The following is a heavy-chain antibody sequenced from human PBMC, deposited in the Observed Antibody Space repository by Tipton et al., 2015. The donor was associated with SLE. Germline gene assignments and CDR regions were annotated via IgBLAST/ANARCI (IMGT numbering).Heavy chain of an antibody. Sequence: TLSLTCAVYSGSFSTYYWSWIRQPPGKGLEWIGKINHSGSTNYNPSLKSRVSISVDTSKNQFSLKLSSVTAADTAVYYCARDFPYGSGSWNAFDIWGQGTMVTVSS. D-gene: IGHD3-10*01. CDR3: ARDFPYGSGSWNAFDI. CDR2: INHSGST. CDR1: SGSFSTYY. V-gene: IGHV4-34*09. J-gene: IGHJ3*02.